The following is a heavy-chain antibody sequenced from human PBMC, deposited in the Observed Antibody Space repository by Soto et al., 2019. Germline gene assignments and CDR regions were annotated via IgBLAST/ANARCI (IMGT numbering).Heavy chain of an antibody. D-gene: IGHD4-4*01. Sequence: EVQLVESGGGLVQPGGSLRLSCAASEFTFSTYWMHWVRQAPGKGLEWVARIDTTGSTTTYAGSVQGRFTISRDSAKNTLYLQMHSVRDEDTAVYYCASVSAAQYYYGMDAWGQGTTVTVSS. CDR1: EFTFSTYW. J-gene: IGHJ6*02. CDR3: ASVSAAQYYYGMDA. V-gene: IGHV3-74*01. CDR2: IDTTGSTT.